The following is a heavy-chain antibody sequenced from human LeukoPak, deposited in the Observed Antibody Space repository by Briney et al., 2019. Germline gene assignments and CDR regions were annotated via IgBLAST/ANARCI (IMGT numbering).Heavy chain of an antibody. CDR3: AKLPNNYDYCMDV. V-gene: IGHV3-23*01. Sequence: GGSLRLSCAASGFTFSRYAMSWVRQAPGKGLEWVSGLSDNGLTTYYADSVKGRFNISRDNSKNTLYLQMSRLRAEDTAVYYCAKLPNNYDYCMDVWGKGTTVTVSS. CDR2: LSDNGLTT. J-gene: IGHJ6*03. CDR1: GFTFSRYA.